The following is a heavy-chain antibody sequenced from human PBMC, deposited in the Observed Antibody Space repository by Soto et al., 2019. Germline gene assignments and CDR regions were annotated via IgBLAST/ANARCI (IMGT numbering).Heavy chain of an antibody. V-gene: IGHV6-1*01. CDR3: ARSEEDSDYYYSGMDV. D-gene: IGHD2-15*01. Sequence: SQTLSLTCVGSGDTVSSNSVAWNWVRQSPSRGLEWLGRTYYRSRWYSDYAVSVRSRIDINADTSKNQVSLQLNSVTPEDTAVYYCARSEEDSDYYYSGMDVWGQGTTVTVS. J-gene: IGHJ6*02. CDR1: GDTVSSNSVA. CDR2: TYYRSRWYS.